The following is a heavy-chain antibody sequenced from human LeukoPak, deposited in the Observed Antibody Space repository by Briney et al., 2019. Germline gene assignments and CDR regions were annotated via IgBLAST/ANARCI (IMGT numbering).Heavy chain of an antibody. D-gene: IGHD2-15*01. CDR1: AGSISSYY. Sequence: SETLSLTCTVSAGSISSYYWSWIRQPPGKGLEWIGYIYYSGSTNYNPSLKSRVTISVDTSKNQFSLKLSSVTAADTAVYYCARVADIDYYYMDVWGKGTTVTVS. CDR3: ARVADIDYYYMDV. J-gene: IGHJ6*03. V-gene: IGHV4-59*01. CDR2: IYYSGST.